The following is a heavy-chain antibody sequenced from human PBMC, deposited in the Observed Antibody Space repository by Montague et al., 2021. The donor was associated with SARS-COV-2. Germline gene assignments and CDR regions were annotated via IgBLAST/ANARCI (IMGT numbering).Heavy chain of an antibody. J-gene: IGHJ4*02. CDR3: ARGGVSVGRATSCYFDS. CDR1: GGSISGHY. CDR2: IYSCGSA. D-gene: IGHD5-24*01. Sequence: SETLSLTCAVSGGSISGHYWSWIRQPPEKGLEWIGHIYSCGSAYYNPSLKSRVTLSVCPSKNKFSLKMSSVSAADTAKYYCARGGVSVGRATSCYFDSWGQGTLVTVSS. V-gene: IGHV4-59*11.